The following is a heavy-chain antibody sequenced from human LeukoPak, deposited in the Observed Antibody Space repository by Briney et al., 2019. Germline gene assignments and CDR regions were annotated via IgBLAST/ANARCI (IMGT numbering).Heavy chain of an antibody. CDR3: ASQLVVLRYFDWLG. V-gene: IGHV3-21*01. J-gene: IGHJ4*02. CDR1: GFTLSSYS. CDR2: ISSSSSYI. D-gene: IGHD3-9*01. Sequence: GGSLRLSCAASGFTLSSYSMKWVRQAAGKGLEWVSSISSSSSYIYYADSVKGRFNISRDKAKNTMYLQMNSLRAEDTAVYYCASQLVVLRYFDWLGWGQGTLVTVSS.